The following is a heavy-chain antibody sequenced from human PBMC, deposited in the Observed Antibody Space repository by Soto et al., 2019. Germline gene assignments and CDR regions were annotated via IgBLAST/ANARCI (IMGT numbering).Heavy chain of an antibody. CDR3: ARVADYYGSGSYPYYYGMDV. Sequence: PSETLSLTCAVSGGSISSSNWWSWVRQPPGKGLEWIGEIYHSGSTNYNPSLKSRVTISVDKSKNQFSLKLSSVTAADTAVYYCARVADYYGSGSYPYYYGMDVWGQGTTVT. CDR1: GGSISSSNW. D-gene: IGHD3-10*01. J-gene: IGHJ6*02. V-gene: IGHV4-4*02. CDR2: IYHSGST.